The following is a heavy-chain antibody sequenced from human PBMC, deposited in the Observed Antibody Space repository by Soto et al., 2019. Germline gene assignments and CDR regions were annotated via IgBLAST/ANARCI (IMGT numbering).Heavy chain of an antibody. Sequence: EVQLLESGGGLVQPGGSLRLSCEASGFTFSSNAMTWVRQAPGKGLEWVSAISDSGGSTYYADSVAGRFTISRDNSRHTLYLQMNSLRAEDTAIYYCAKALGRDFSDFDSRGQGTQVTVSS. CDR2: ISDSGGST. CDR3: AKALGRDFSDFDS. V-gene: IGHV3-23*01. CDR1: GFTFSSNA. D-gene: IGHD3-10*01. J-gene: IGHJ4*02.